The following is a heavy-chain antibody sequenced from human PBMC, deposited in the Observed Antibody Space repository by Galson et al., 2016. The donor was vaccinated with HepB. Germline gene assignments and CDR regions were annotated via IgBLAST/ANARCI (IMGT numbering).Heavy chain of an antibody. CDR2: TYHRSQWYH. CDR3: SRGWSNLDY. CDR1: GDSVSSNSAA. V-gene: IGHV6-1*01. J-gene: IGHJ4*02. Sequence: CAISGDSVSSNSAAWNWIRQSPSRGLEWLGRTYHRSQWYHDYAVSVRNRITIDPDTAKNQFSLQLKSVSPDDTVVYYCSRGWSNLDYWGQGSLVIVSS. D-gene: IGHD3-16*02.